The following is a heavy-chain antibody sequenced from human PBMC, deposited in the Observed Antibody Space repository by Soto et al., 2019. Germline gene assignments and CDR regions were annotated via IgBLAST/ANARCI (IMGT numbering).Heavy chain of an antibody. Sequence: EVHLLESGGGSVQPGGSLRLSCTASGFNFRNYAMSWVRQTPGKGLEWVSAVSTGGDNAYYADSVQGRFTISRDNSKNTLYLQLSSLGVEDTALYYCAKGESYWSKTGPEYWGQGTLVRVSS. CDR3: AKGESYWSKTGPEY. D-gene: IGHD3-10*01. J-gene: IGHJ4*02. CDR1: GFNFRNYA. V-gene: IGHV3-23*01. CDR2: VSTGGDNA.